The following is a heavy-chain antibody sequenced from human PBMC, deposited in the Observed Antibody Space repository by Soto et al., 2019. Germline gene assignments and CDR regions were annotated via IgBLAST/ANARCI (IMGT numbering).Heavy chain of an antibody. CDR2: IYHSGST. J-gene: IGHJ6*02. D-gene: IGHD1-26*01. Sequence: SETLSLTCAVSGGSISSGGYSWSWIRQPPGKGPEWIGYIYHSGSTYYNPSLKSRVTISVDRSKNQFSLKLSSVTAADTAVYYCARGDYGMDVWGHGTTVTVSS. CDR3: ARGDYGMDV. V-gene: IGHV4-30-2*01. CDR1: GGSISSGGYS.